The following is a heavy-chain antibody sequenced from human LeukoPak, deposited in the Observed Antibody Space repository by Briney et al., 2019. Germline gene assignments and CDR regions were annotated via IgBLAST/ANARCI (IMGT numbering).Heavy chain of an antibody. J-gene: IGHJ4*02. D-gene: IGHD3-10*01. CDR1: GFTFSSYG. CDR2: ISYDGSNT. Sequence: PGGSLRLSCAASGFTFSSYGMHWVRQAPGKGLEWVAVISYDGSNTYYAESVKGRFTISRENSKNTLHLQMNSLRAEDTAVYYCAKDHYYYGSGIYFMHYFDYWGQGTLVTVSS. CDR3: AKDHYYYGSGIYFMHYFDY. V-gene: IGHV3-30*18.